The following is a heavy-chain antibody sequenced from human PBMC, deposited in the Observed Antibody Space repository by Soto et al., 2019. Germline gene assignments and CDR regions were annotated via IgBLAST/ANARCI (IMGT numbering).Heavy chain of an antibody. J-gene: IGHJ5*02. D-gene: IGHD3-3*01. CDR2: ISSSSSTI. CDR1: GFTFSSYS. Sequence: PGGSLRLSCAASGFTFSSYSMNWVRQAPGKGLEWVSYISSSSSTIYYADSVKGRFTISRDNAKNSLYLQMNSLRDEGTAVYYCARGPDGATFGVVKADWFDPWGQGTLVTVSS. V-gene: IGHV3-48*02. CDR3: ARGPDGATFGVVKADWFDP.